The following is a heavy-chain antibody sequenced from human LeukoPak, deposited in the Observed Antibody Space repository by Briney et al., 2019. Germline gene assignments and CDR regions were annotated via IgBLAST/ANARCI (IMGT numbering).Heavy chain of an antibody. CDR2: IYYSGST. CDR3: ARVPPITMSFDP. CDR1: GFTVSSNY. J-gene: IGHJ5*02. V-gene: IGHV4-59*02. Sequence: PGGSLRLSCAASGFTVSSNYMSWIRQPPGKGLEWIGYIYYSGSTNYNPSLKSRVTISVDTSKNQFSLKLSSVTAADTAVYYCARVPPITMSFDPWGQGTLVTVSS. D-gene: IGHD3-10*02.